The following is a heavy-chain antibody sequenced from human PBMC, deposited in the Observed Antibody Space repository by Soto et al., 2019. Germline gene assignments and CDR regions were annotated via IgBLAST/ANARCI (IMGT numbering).Heavy chain of an antibody. D-gene: IGHD5-18*01. CDR2: MYNTGST. J-gene: IGHJ4*02. V-gene: IGHV4-59*01. CDR3: ARSTGYDTATTIDY. Sequence: SETLSLTCTVSGGSISGYYWSWIRQPPGKGLEWIGYMYNTGSTVYNPSFKSRVTISVDTSKNQFSLKLNSVTAADTAVYYCARSTGYDTATTIDYWGQGTLVTVS. CDR1: GGSISGYY.